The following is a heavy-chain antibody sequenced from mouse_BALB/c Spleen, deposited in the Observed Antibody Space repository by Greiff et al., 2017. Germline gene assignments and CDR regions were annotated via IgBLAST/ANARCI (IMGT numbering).Heavy chain of an antibody. CDR3: ARQYSNSAWFAY. CDR1: GFSLTSYG. CDR2: IWTGGST. V-gene: IGHV2-4-1*01. D-gene: IGHD2-5*01. Sequence: QVQLKQSGPGLVQPSQSLSITCTVSGFSLTSYGVHWVRQAPGKGLEWLGVIWTGGSTDYNSAFISRLSISKDNSKSQVFFKMNSLQTDDTAIYYCARQYSNSAWFAYWGQGTLVTVSA. J-gene: IGHJ3*01.